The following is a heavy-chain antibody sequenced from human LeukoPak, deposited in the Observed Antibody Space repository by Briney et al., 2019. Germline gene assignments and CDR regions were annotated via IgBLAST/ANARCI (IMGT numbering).Heavy chain of an antibody. CDR1: GFTFSSYA. CDR2: ISGSGGST. CDR3: ARDIALARGVLSSFDY. J-gene: IGHJ4*02. V-gene: IGHV3-23*01. D-gene: IGHD3-10*01. Sequence: GGSLRLSCAASGFTFSSYAMSWVRQAPGKGLEWVSAISGSGGSTYYADSVKGRFTISRDNSKNTLYLQMNSLRAEDTAVYYCARDIALARGVLSSFDYWGQGTLVTVSS.